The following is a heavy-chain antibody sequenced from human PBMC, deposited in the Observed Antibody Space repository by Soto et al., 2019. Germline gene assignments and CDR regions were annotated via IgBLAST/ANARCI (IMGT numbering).Heavy chain of an antibody. CDR3: ATEGTYGYKDFEF. J-gene: IGHJ4*02. CDR1: GDSTSDSF. D-gene: IGHD5-12*01. CDR2: VSYTGST. Sequence: SETLSLTCSVSGDSTSDSFWDWIRQPPGKGLEWIGYVSYTGSTRYNPSLKSRVTISVDTSKNQVSLKLSSVTAADTAVYFCATEGTYGYKDFEFWGQGTLVTVSS. V-gene: IGHV4-59*01.